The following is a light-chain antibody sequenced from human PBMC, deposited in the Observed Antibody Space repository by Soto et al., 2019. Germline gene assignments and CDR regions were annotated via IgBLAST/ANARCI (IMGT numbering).Light chain of an antibody. J-gene: IGKJ1*01. Sequence: ENVLTQSPGTLSLSPGERATLSCRASQSVSSNYLAWYQQKPGQAPRLLIYGASSRATGIPDRFSGSGSVTDFTLTISRLEPEDFAVYHCHQYGSSPWTFGQGNKVEVK. CDR1: QSVSSNY. V-gene: IGKV3-20*01. CDR3: HQYGSSPWT. CDR2: GAS.